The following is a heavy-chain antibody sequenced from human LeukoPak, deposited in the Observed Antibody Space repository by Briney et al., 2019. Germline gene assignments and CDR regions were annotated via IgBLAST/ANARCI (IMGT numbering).Heavy chain of an antibody. CDR2: IWRTGDRT. Sequence: SGGSLRLSCAASGFTFSSYAMHWVRQAPGKGPEWVAAIWRTGDRTHYVDSVKGRFTISRDNSKNTLYLQMNRLRVAGTAIYYCAKDRHDYGDYDSWGQGTLVTVSS. CDR1: GFTFSSYA. D-gene: IGHD4-17*01. J-gene: IGHJ4*02. V-gene: IGHV3-23*05. CDR3: AKDRHDYGDYDS.